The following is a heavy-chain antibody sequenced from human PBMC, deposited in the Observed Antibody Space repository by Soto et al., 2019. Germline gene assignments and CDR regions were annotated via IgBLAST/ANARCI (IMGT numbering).Heavy chain of an antibody. Sequence: PSETLSLTCTVSGGSISSYYWSWIRQPPGKGLEWIGYIYYSGSTNYNPSLKSRVTISVDTSKNQFSLKLGSVTAADTAVYYCAMIQVVRGVTNWFDPWGQGTLVTVSS. D-gene: IGHD3-10*01. CDR3: AMIQVVRGVTNWFDP. CDR2: IYYSGST. CDR1: GGSISSYY. J-gene: IGHJ5*02. V-gene: IGHV4-59*01.